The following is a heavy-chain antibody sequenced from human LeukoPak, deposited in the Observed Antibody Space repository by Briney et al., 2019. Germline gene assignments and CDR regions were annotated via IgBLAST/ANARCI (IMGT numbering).Heavy chain of an antibody. Sequence: GGSLRLSCAASGFIFSSYGMSWVRQAPGKGLEWVSFISGSSSTKYYVDSVKGRFTISRDNAKNSLYLQMNSLRAEDTAVYYCARDLNYRIAAAGTRDFDYWGQGTLVTVSS. CDR1: GFIFSSYG. CDR3: ARDLNYRIAAAGTRDFDY. D-gene: IGHD6-13*01. CDR2: ISGSSSTK. J-gene: IGHJ4*02. V-gene: IGHV3-48*01.